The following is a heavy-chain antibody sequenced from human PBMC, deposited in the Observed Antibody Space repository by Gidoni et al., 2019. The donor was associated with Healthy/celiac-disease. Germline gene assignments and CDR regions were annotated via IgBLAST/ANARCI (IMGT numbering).Heavy chain of an antibody. CDR2: IKSKTDGGTT. J-gene: IGHJ4*02. D-gene: IGHD6-6*01. V-gene: IGHV3-15*01. Sequence: EVQLVESGGGLVKPGGSLRLSCAASGFTLSNAWMSWVRQAPGKGLEWVGRIKSKTDGGTTDYAAPVKGRFTISRDDSKNTLYLQMNSLKTEDTAVYYCTKQLVIIDDFDYWGQGTLVTVSS. CDR3: TKQLVIIDDFDY. CDR1: GFTLSNAW.